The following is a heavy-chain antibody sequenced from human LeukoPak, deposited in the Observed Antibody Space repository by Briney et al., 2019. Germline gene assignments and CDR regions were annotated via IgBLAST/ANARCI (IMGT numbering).Heavy chain of an antibody. D-gene: IGHD1-26*01. CDR2: IYYSGST. CDR3: VRVLSYFRYPGN. V-gene: IGHV4-61*10. CDR1: DGSINIDTYY. Sequence: SETLSLTCTVSDGSINIDTYYWSWIRQPAGKGLEWIGYIYYSGSTNYNPSLKSRVTMSIDTSKSQFSLKLSSVTAADTAVYYCVRVLSYFRYPGNWGQGTLVTVSS. J-gene: IGHJ4*02.